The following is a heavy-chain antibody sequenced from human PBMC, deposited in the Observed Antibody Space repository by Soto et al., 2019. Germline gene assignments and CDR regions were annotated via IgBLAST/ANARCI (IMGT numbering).Heavy chain of an antibody. CDR3: ARDPYYDSKGPIWP. D-gene: IGHD3-22*01. V-gene: IGHV4-38-2*02. CDR2: IYHSGST. CDR1: GYSISSGYY. J-gene: IGHJ5*02. Sequence: PSETLSLTCAVSGYSISSGYYWGWIRQPPGKGLEWIGSIYHSGSTYYNPSLKSRVTISVDTSKNQSSLKLSSVTAADTAVYYCARDPYYDSKGPIWPWGQGTLVTVSS.